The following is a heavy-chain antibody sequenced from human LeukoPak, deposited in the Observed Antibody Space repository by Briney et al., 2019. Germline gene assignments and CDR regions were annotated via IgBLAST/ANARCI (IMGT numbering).Heavy chain of an antibody. D-gene: IGHD6-19*01. V-gene: IGHV4-59*12. CDR1: GGSISSYY. CDR2: IYYSGST. Sequence: PSETLSLTCTVSGGSISSYYWSWIRQPPGKGLEWIGYIYYSGSTNYNPSLKSRVTISVDTSKNQFSLKLSSVTAADTAVYYCARVSGWPNTFDYWGQGTLVTVSS. J-gene: IGHJ4*02. CDR3: ARVSGWPNTFDY.